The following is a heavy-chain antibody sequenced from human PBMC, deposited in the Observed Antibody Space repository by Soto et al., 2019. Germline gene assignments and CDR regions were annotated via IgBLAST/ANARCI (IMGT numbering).Heavy chain of an antibody. CDR2: ISTKSGGETT. Sequence: PGGSLRLSCAASGFTFTNSLMNWVRQSPGKGLEWVGRISTKSGGETTYSAPPVRGRFTISRDDSKSTLYLQMNSLKTEDTAVYYCSADVPVERPLIDQWGEGILVTVSS. CDR3: SADVPVERPLIDQ. CDR1: GFTFTNSL. V-gene: IGHV3-15*07. J-gene: IGHJ5*02.